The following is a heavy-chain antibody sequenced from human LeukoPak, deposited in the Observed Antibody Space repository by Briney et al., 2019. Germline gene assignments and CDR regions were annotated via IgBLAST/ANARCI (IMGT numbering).Heavy chain of an antibody. Sequence: SVKVSCKASGGTFSSYAISWVRQAPGHGLEWMGGIIPIFGTANYAQKFQGRVTITADESTSTAYMELSSLRSEDTAVYYCARAFVVRGVIACFDYWGQGTLVTVSS. V-gene: IGHV1-69*13. CDR1: GGTFSSYA. D-gene: IGHD3-10*01. J-gene: IGHJ4*02. CDR3: ARAFVVRGVIACFDY. CDR2: IIPIFGTA.